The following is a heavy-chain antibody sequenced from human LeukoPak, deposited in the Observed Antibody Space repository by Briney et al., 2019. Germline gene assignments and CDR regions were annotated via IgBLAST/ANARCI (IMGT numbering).Heavy chain of an antibody. CDR1: GFTFSIYP. CDR3: AIRGYDWPGDLDS. D-gene: IGHD5-12*01. J-gene: IGHJ4*02. Sequence: GGSLRLSCAASGFTFSIYPMTWVRQAPGEGLEWVSTITGDGDSTYYADSVKGRFTISRANSKNTLFLQMKTLRAEDTAVYYCAIRGYDWPGDLDSWGQGTLVTVSS. CDR2: ITGDGDST. V-gene: IGHV3-23*01.